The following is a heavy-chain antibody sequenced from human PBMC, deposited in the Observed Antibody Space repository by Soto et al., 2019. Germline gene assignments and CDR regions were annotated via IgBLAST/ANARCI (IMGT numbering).Heavy chain of an antibody. Sequence: QVQLQESGPGLVKPSQTLSLTCTVSGGSINSDGYYWSWIRQHPGKGLEWIGYIHYSGNTYYNPSRKSRITISIDTSKNQCSRQLSSVTVADTAVYFCARDSLDSSGNFMRHPDAFDVWGQGTGVAVSS. J-gene: IGHJ3*01. D-gene: IGHD3-22*01. V-gene: IGHV4-31*03. CDR2: IHYSGNT. CDR3: ARDSLDSSGNFMRHPDAFDV. CDR1: GGSINSDGYY.